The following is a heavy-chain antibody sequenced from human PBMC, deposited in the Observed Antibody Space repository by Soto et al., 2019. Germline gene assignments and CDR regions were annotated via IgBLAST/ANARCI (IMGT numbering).Heavy chain of an antibody. D-gene: IGHD1-26*01. CDR2: IGSKAYGGAT. CDR1: GFTFGDYA. J-gene: IGHJ6*02. CDR3: TRVPSGSLGYYYYYVMDV. Sequence: EVQLVESGGGLVKPGRSLRLSCTTSGFTFGDYAMSWLRQAPGKGLEWVSFIGSKAYGGATEYAASVKGRFTISRDDSKSIAYLQMNSLKTEDTAVYYCTRVPSGSLGYYYYYVMDVWGQGTTVTVSS. V-gene: IGHV3-49*05.